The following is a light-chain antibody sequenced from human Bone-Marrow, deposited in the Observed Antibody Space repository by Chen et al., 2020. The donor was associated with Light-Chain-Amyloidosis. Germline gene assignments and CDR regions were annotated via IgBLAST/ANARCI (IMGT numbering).Light chain of an antibody. Sequence: NFMLTQPHSVSASPGTTVIISCTRSSGSIATNYVQWYQQRPGRSPTTVIYEDDQRPSGVPDRFSGSIDRSSNSASLTISGRKTEDEADYYCQSYQGSSQGVFGGGTKLTVL. J-gene: IGLJ3*02. CDR1: SGSIATNY. V-gene: IGLV6-57*01. CDR2: EDD. CDR3: QSYQGSSQGV.